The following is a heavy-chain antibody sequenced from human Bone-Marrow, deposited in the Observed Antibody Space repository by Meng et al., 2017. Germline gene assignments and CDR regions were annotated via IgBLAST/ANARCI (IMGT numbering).Heavy chain of an antibody. V-gene: IGHV3-30*01. CDR1: GFTFSSYA. J-gene: IGHJ4*02. CDR2: ISYDGSNK. Sequence: VEFGGGVVQPGRSLRLSCAASGFTFSSYAMNWVRQAPGKGLEWVAVISYDGSNKYYADSVKGRFTISRDNSKNTPYLQMNSLRAEDTAVYYCARDRGGIDYWGQGTLVTVSS. D-gene: IGHD2-15*01. CDR3: ARDRGGIDY.